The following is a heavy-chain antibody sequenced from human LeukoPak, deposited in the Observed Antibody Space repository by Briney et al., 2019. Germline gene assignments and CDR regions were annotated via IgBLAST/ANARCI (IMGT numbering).Heavy chain of an antibody. CDR3: ARQRGPYYDSAFDY. CDR2: IYLGDSDT. D-gene: IGHD3-10*01. J-gene: IGHJ4*02. V-gene: IGHV5-51*01. CDR1: GYSFTSYW. Sequence: GESLKISCEGSGYSFTSYWIAWVRQMPGKGLEWMGIIYLGDSDTRYSPSLQGQVTISADKSISTAYLQWSSLRASDTAMYYCARQRGPYYDSAFDYWGQGTLVTVSS.